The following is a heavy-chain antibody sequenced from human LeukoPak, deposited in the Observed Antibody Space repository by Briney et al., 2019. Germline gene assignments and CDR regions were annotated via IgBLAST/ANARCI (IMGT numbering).Heavy chain of an antibody. CDR3: AKDMNYVWGSYPPGYYYGMDV. J-gene: IGHJ6*02. V-gene: IGHV3-9*01. Sequence: GGSLRLSCAAFGFTFDDYAMHWVRQAPGKGLEWVSGISWNSGSIGYADSVKGRFTISRDNAKNSLYLQMNSLRAEDTALYYCAKDMNYVWGSYPPGYYYGMDVWGQGTTVTVSS. CDR2: ISWNSGSI. CDR1: GFTFDDYA. D-gene: IGHD3-16*02.